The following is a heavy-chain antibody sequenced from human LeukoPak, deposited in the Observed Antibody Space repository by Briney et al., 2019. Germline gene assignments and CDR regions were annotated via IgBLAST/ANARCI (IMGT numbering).Heavy chain of an antibody. J-gene: IGHJ4*02. CDR2: ISAYNGNT. CDR3: ARDYSAASNFWGGYRRPHFDY. V-gene: IGHV1-18*01. D-gene: IGHD3-3*01. CDR1: GYTFTSYG. Sequence: ASVKVSCKASGYTFTSYGISWVRQAPGQGLEWMGWISAYNGNTNYAQKLQGRVTMTTDTSTSTAYMELRSLRSDDTAVYYCARDYSAASNFWGGYRRPHFDYWGQGTLVTVSS.